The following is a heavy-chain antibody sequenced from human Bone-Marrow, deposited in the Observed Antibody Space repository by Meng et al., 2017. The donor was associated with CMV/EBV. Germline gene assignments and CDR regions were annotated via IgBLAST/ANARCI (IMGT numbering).Heavy chain of an antibody. Sequence: GSLRLSCTVSGGSISSYYWSWIRQPPGKGLEWIGEINHSGSTNYNPSLKSRVTISVDTSKNQFSLKLSSVTAADTAVYYCARDTTIAAAGTSRFDYWGQGTLVTVSS. CDR1: GGSISSYY. CDR2: INHSGST. J-gene: IGHJ4*02. V-gene: IGHV4-34*01. D-gene: IGHD6-13*01. CDR3: ARDTTIAAAGTSRFDY.